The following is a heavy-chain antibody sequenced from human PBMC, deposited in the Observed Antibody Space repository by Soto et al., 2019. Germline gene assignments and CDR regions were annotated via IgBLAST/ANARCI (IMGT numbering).Heavy chain of an antibody. Sequence: QVQLVQSGAEVKKPGASVKVSCKASGYTFTSYGISWVRQAPGQGLEWMGWISAYNGNTNYAQKLQGRVTMTTDTSTRTGFLGVGSLGSYDTGGYFWAGVAAMEDWYFDLWGRGTLVTVSS. CDR1: GYTFTSYG. D-gene: IGHD5-18*01. V-gene: IGHV1-18*04. CDR3: AGVAAMEDWYFDL. J-gene: IGHJ2*01. CDR2: ISAYNGNT.